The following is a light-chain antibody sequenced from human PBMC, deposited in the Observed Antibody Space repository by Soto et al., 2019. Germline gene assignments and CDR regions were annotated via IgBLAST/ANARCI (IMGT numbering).Light chain of an antibody. CDR3: QQYDTYFRYT. CDR2: AAS. Sequence: IQMTQSPSSLSASVGDRVTITCRASQGISNDLGWYQQKPGKAPKLLIYAASSLQSGVPSRFSGSGSGTEFTLTIGSLQPDDFANYYCQQYDTYFRYTFGQGTKVDIK. CDR1: QGISND. J-gene: IGKJ2*01. V-gene: IGKV1-6*01.